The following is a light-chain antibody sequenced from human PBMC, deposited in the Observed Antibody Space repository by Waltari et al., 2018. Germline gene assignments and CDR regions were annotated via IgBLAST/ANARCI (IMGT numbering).Light chain of an antibody. Sequence: QSALTQPASVSGSPGQAITISCTGTSTNVGGYNLVSWYRQYPGKAPELMIFGVSERPSGISHRLSGSKSGNTATLTISGRQAEDEADYYCLSYSGRSDYVFGTGTRV. J-gene: IGLJ1*01. V-gene: IGLV2-23*02. CDR1: STNVGGYNL. CDR3: LSYSGRSDYV. CDR2: GVS.